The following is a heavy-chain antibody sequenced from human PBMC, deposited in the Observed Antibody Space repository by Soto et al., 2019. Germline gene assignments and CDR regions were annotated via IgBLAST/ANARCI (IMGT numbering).Heavy chain of an antibody. V-gene: IGHV1-69*02. J-gene: IGHJ5*02. CDR2: IIPILGIA. Sequence: QVQLVQSGAEVKKPGSSVKVSCKASGGTFSSYTISWVRQAPGQGLEWMGRIIPILGIANYAQKFQGRFTITADKPTSTAYIELSSLRSEDTAVYYCGADGYNSPPWGQGTLGTVSS. CDR3: GADGYNSPP. CDR1: GGTFSSYT. D-gene: IGHD5-12*01.